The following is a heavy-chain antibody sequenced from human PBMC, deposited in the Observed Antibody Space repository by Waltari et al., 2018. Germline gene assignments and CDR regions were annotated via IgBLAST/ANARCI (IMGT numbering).Heavy chain of an antibody. J-gene: IGHJ4*02. CDR3: ATRPMYYYDSSGSLREFDY. D-gene: IGHD3-22*01. Sequence: QVQLVQSGAEVKKPGASVKVSCKVSGYTLTELSMHWVRQAPGKGLEWMGGFDPEDGETIYAQKFQGRVTMTEDTSTDTAYMELSSLRSEDTAVYYCATRPMYYYDSSGSLREFDYWGQGTLVTVSS. CDR1: GYTLTELS. V-gene: IGHV1-24*01. CDR2: FDPEDGET.